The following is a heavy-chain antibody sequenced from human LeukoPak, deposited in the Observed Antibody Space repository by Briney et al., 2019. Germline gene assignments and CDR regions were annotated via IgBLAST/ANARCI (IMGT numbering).Heavy chain of an antibody. J-gene: IGHJ6*03. D-gene: IGHD3-10*01. Sequence: GGSLRLSCAASGFTFSSYEMNWVRQAPGKGLEWVSYISSSGSTIFYADSVKGRFTISRDNAKNSLYLQMNSLRAEDTTVYYCARDPGGYMDVWGKGTTVTISS. CDR2: ISSSGSTI. CDR3: ARDPGGYMDV. CDR1: GFTFSSYE. V-gene: IGHV3-48*03.